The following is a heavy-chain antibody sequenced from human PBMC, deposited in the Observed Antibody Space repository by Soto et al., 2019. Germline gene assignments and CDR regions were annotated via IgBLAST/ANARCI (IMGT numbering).Heavy chain of an antibody. J-gene: IGHJ6*02. Sequence: QLQLQESGSGLLKPSQTLSLTCAVSGGSVSSGGYSWGWIRQPLGQGLEWIGYIYHSVGTDYNPSFESRVTISPDTSQNQFPLKLEAVSAADTAVYYCARSLLTRIRGATIPSYSVMDVGGQGTTVTVSS. CDR2: IYHSVGT. V-gene: IGHV4-30-2*01. CDR1: GGSVSSGGYS. CDR3: ARSLLTRIRGATIPSYSVMDV. D-gene: IGHD1-26*01.